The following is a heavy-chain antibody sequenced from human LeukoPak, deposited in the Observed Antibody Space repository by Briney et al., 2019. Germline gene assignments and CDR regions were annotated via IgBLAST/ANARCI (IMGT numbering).Heavy chain of an antibody. CDR1: GGSISSYY. J-gene: IGHJ3*02. CDR2: IYYSGST. Sequence: SETLSLTCTVSGGSISSYYWSWIRQPPGKGLEWIGYIYYSGSTNYNPSLKSRVTISLDTSKNQFSLKLSSVTAADTAVYYCARGVTYYDFWSSYEAAFDIWGQGTMVTVSS. CDR3: ARGVTYYDFWSSYEAAFDI. V-gene: IGHV4-59*08. D-gene: IGHD3-3*01.